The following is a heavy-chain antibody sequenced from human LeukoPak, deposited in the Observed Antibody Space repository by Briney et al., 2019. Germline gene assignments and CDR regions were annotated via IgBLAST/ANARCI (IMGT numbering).Heavy chain of an antibody. J-gene: IGHJ4*02. V-gene: IGHV3-21*01. Sequence: GGSLRLSCAASGFTFAIYSMNWVRQAPGKGLEWVSSISGDSTYIYNAGSVKGRFTISRDNAQASLYLQMISLRADDTAVYYCARVSGRLERQSDLDYWGQGTLVIVSS. CDR2: ISGDSTYI. D-gene: IGHD1-1*01. CDR1: GFTFAIYS. CDR3: ARVSGRLERQSDLDY.